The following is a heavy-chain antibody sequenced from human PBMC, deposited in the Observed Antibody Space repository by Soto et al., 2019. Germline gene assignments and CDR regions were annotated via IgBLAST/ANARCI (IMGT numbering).Heavy chain of an antibody. CDR1: GFTFSSYA. J-gene: IGHJ4*02. D-gene: IGHD6-19*01. Sequence: GGSLRLSCAASGFTFSSYAMSWVRQAPGKGLEWVSAISGSGGSTYYADSVEGRFTISRDNSKNTLYLQMNSLRAEDTAVYYCAKDRTHHSSGWYNADYWGQGTLVTVSS. CDR3: AKDRTHHSSGWYNADY. V-gene: IGHV3-23*01. CDR2: ISGSGGST.